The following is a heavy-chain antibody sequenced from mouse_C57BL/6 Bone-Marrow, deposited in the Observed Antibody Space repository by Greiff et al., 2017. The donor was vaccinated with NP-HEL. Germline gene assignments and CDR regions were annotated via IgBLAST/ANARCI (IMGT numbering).Heavy chain of an antibody. CDR3: ARCGALYAMDY. CDR1: GYTFTSYW. J-gene: IGHJ4*01. D-gene: IGHD6-1*01. CDR2: IHPNSGST. V-gene: IGHV1-64*01. Sequence: QVQLKQPGAELVKPGASVKLSCKASGYTFTSYWMHWVKQRPGQGLEWIGMIHPNSGSTNYNEKFKSKATLTVDKSSSTAYMQLSSLTSEDSAVYYCARCGALYAMDYWGQGTSVTVSS.